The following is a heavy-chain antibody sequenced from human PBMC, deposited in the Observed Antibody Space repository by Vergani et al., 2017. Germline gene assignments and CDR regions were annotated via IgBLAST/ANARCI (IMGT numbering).Heavy chain of an antibody. V-gene: IGHV1-69*18. Sequence: QVQLVQSGAEVKKPGSSVKVSCKASGGTFSSYAISWVRQAPGQGLEWMGRIIPIFGTANYAQKFQGRVTITADESTSTAYMELSSLRSEDTAVYYCAREPTGEQLRYFDWLAHYYYGMDVWGQGTTVTVSS. CDR1: GGTFSSYA. CDR3: AREPTGEQLRYFDWLAHYYYGMDV. D-gene: IGHD3-9*01. CDR2: IIPIFGTA. J-gene: IGHJ6*02.